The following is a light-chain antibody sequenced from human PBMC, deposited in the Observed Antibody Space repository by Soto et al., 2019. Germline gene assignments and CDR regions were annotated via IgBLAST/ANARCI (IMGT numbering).Light chain of an antibody. CDR3: TSHAGTINSPYT. J-gene: IGLJ1*01. Sequence: QSALTQPPSASGSPGQSVTISGTGTSSDVGAYNYVSWYQHHPGKAPKLPGYEVNKRPSGVPDRFSGSKSGNTASLTVAGLQAEDEADYYCTSHAGTINSPYTFATGTKLTVL. CDR2: EVN. V-gene: IGLV2-8*01. CDR1: SSDVGAYNY.